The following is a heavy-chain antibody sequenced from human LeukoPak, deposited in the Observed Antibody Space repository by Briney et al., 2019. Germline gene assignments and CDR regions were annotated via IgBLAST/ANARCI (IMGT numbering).Heavy chain of an antibody. J-gene: IGHJ4*02. CDR1: GYTFTDYY. CDR3: ARNRYGYNVGY. V-gene: IGHV1-2*02. D-gene: IGHD5-24*01. Sequence: GASVKVSCKASGYTFTDYYMHWVRQAPGQGLEWMGWINPNSGVTNYAQKFQGRVTMTRDTSINTAYMELSSLRSDDTAVYYCARNRYGYNVGYWGQGTLVTVSS. CDR2: INPNSGVT.